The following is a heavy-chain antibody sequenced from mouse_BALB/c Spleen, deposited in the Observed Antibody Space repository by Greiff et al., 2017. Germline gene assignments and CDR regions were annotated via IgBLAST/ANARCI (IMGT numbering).Heavy chain of an antibody. V-gene: IGHV5-6-5*01. Sequence: DVMLVESGGGLVKPGGSLKLSCAASGFTFSSYAMSWVRQTPEKRLEWVASISSGGSTYYPDSVKGRFTIFRDNARNILYLQMSSLRSEDTAMYYCARGSGYYYYAMDYWGQGTSVTVSS. D-gene: IGHD2-3*01. CDR2: ISSGGST. CDR3: ARGSGYYYYAMDY. CDR1: GFTFSSYA. J-gene: IGHJ4*01.